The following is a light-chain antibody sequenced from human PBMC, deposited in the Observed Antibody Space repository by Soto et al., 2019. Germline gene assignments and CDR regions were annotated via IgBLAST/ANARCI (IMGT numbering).Light chain of an antibody. Sequence: EIVLTQSPATLSLSPGERATLSCRASQSISSSLAWYQQKPGQAPRLLIYDASSRATGFPARFSGSGSGTDFTLTIGSLEPEDFAVYYCQQCSEWPRTFGQGTKVEIK. CDR3: QQCSEWPRT. CDR2: DAS. V-gene: IGKV3-11*01. CDR1: QSISSS. J-gene: IGKJ1*01.